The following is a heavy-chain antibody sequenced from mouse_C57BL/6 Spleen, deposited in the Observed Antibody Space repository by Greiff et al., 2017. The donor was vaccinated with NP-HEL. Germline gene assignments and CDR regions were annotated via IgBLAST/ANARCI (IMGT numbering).Heavy chain of an antibody. CDR1: GYTFTDYY. CDR3: ARVPPYYGSSYYYAMDY. Sequence: EVQLQQSGPELVKPGASVKISCKASGYTFTDYYMNWVKQSHGKSLEWIGDINPNNGGTSYNQKFKGKATLTVDKSSSTAYMELRSLTSEDSAVYYCARVPPYYGSSYYYAMDYWGQGTSVTVSS. J-gene: IGHJ4*01. D-gene: IGHD1-1*01. CDR2: INPNNGGT. V-gene: IGHV1-26*01.